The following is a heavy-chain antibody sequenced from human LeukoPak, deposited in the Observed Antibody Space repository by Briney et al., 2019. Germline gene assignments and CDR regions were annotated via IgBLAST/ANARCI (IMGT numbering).Heavy chain of an antibody. CDR2: IRYDGSNK. V-gene: IGHV3-30*02. D-gene: IGHD6-6*01. CDR3: AKDQGTLAARPYYFDY. Sequence: GGSLRLSCAASGFTFSSYAMSWVRQAPGKGLEWVAFIRYDGSNKYYADSVKGRFTISRDNSRNTLYLQMNSLRAEDTAVYYCAKDQGTLAARPYYFDYWGQGTLVTVSS. J-gene: IGHJ4*02. CDR1: GFTFSSYA.